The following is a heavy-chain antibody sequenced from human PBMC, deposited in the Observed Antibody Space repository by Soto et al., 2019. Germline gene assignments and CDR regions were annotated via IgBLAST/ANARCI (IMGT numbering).Heavy chain of an antibody. CDR2: IYYRGST. D-gene: IGHD2-2*02. CDR1: GGSISSDNFF. CDR3: ARVAIACPSSSCYNHYYYSLDV. Sequence: SETLSLICTVSGGSISSDNFFWSWIRQPPGEGLEWIGYIYYRGSTYYNPSLESRLTLLVDTSKNQFSLTLRSVTAADTAVYYCARVAIACPSSSCYNHYYYSLDVWGQGTTVTVSS. V-gene: IGHV4-30-4*01. J-gene: IGHJ6*02.